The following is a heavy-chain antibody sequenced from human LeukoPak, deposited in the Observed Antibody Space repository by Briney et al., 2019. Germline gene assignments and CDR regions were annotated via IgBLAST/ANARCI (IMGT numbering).Heavy chain of an antibody. CDR2: IKQDGSEK. V-gene: IGHV3-7*02. D-gene: IGHD5-12*01. J-gene: IGHJ4*02. Sequence: RQYPWKGLEWVANIKQDGSEKYYVDSVNGRFTISRDNAKNSLYLQMNSLRVEDTAVYYCAKGKGYDDWGQGTLVTVSS. CDR3: AKGKGYDD.